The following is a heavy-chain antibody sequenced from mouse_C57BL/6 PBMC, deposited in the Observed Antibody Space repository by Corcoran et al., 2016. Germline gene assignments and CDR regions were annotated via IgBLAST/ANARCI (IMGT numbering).Heavy chain of an antibody. J-gene: IGHJ2*01. Sequence: QVQLKQSGAELVRPGASVKLSCTASGYTFTDYYINWVKQRPGQGLEWIARIYPGSGNTYYNEKFKGKATLTAEKSSSTAYMQLSSLTSEDSAVYFCARSGEYGNYVFDYWGQGTTLTVSS. CDR1: GYTFTDYY. CDR2: IYPGSGNT. CDR3: ARSGEYGNYVFDY. D-gene: IGHD2-1*01. V-gene: IGHV1-76*01.